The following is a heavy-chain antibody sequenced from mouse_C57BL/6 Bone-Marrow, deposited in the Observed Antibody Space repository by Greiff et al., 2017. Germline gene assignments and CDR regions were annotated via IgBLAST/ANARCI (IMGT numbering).Heavy chain of an antibody. CDR1: GYTFTDYY. J-gene: IGHJ3*01. CDR3: ARLTTVGAY. Sequence: EVQLQESGPVLVKPGASVKMSCKASGYTFTDYYMNWVKQSHGKSLEWIGVINPYNGGTSYNQKFKGKATLTVDKSSSTAYMELNSLTSEDSAVYYCARLTTVGAYWGQGTLVTVSA. D-gene: IGHD1-1*01. V-gene: IGHV1-19*01. CDR2: INPYNGGT.